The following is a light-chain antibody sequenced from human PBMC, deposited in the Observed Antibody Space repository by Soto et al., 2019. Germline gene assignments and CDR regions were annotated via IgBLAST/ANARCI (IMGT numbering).Light chain of an antibody. J-gene: IGKJ1*01. CDR1: QSVSSW. CDR2: DVS. V-gene: IGKV1-5*01. CDR3: QQYKDSMWT. Sequence: IQMTQSPSTLSASLGDRVTIACRASQSVSSWLAWYQQKPGKAPKLLISDVSSLESGVPSRFSGSGSATEFTLTISGLQPDDFATYYCQQYKDSMWTFGQGTKVDI.